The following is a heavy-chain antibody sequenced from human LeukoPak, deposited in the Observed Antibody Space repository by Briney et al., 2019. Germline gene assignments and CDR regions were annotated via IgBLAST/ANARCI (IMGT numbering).Heavy chain of an antibody. CDR1: GFTFSSYN. CDR2: ISSSSNYI. Sequence: GGSLRLSCAASGFTFSSYNMNWVRQAPGKGLEWVSSISSSSNYIYYADSVKGRFTISRDNAKNSLYLQMNSLRAEDTAVYYCARDFLTILWAFDIWGQGTMVTVSS. V-gene: IGHV3-21*01. D-gene: IGHD3-9*01. J-gene: IGHJ3*02. CDR3: ARDFLTILWAFDI.